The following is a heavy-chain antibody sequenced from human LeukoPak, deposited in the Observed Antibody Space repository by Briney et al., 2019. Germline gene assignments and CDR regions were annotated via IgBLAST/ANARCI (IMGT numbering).Heavy chain of an antibody. CDR1: GFTLSTYA. V-gene: IGHV3-23*01. Sequence: PGGSLRLSCTASGFTLSTYAMSWVRQAPGKGLEWVSLISGNTGSTYYADSVKGRFTISRDNSKNTLYLQMNSLRAEDTAVYYCAKTYRDGYKIFDYWGQGTLVTVSS. CDR2: ISGNTGST. J-gene: IGHJ4*02. CDR3: AKTYRDGYKIFDY. D-gene: IGHD5-24*01.